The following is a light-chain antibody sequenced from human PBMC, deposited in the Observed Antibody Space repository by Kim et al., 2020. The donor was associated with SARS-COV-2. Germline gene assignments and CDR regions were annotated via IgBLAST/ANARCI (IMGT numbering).Light chain of an antibody. J-gene: IGKJ1*01. Sequence: DIQMTQSPSSLSASVGDRVTITCRATQGISDFLAWFQQKPGQVPKLLIYAASTLQPGVPSRFSGSGSGTDFTLTISSLQPEDVATYYCQKYNNAPWTFGPGTKVDIK. V-gene: IGKV1-27*01. CDR1: QGISDF. CDR2: AAS. CDR3: QKYNNAPWT.